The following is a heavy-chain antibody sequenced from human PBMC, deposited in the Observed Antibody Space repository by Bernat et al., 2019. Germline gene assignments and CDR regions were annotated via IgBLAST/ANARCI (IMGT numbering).Heavy chain of an antibody. D-gene: IGHD2-21*02. Sequence: EVQVVTSGGGLVQPGESLRLSCAASGFTVGDHHMNWVRQAPGKGLEWVAVIYNGGATYYADSVQGRFTISRDSSKNTVYLQMSGPRAEDTAVYYCSGYGGNSVWDQGTRVTVSS. CDR3: SGYGGNSV. CDR1: GFTVGDHH. V-gene: IGHV3-66*01. J-gene: IGHJ4*02. CDR2: IYNGGAT.